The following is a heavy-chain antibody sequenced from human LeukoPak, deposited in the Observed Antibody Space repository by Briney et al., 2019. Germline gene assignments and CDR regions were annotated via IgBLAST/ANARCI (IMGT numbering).Heavy chain of an antibody. CDR2: IKQDGSEK. D-gene: IGHD3-10*01. CDR3: ARGLGINGLALDM. CDR1: GFTFSSYW. Sequence: PGGSLRLSCAASGFTFSSYWMSWVRQAPGKGLEWVANIKQDGSEKYYVDSVKGRFTISRDNAKKSLYLQMNSLRGEDTAVYYCARGLGINGLALDMWGQGTMVTVSS. J-gene: IGHJ3*02. V-gene: IGHV3-7*05.